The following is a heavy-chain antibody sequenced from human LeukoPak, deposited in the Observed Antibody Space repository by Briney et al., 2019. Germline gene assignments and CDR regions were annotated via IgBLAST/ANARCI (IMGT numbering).Heavy chain of an antibody. CDR1: GFTFSSYT. D-gene: IGHD6-25*01. J-gene: IGHJ6*03. CDR3: ARFAAGGSYYYYMDV. CDR2: IGTSTTTI. V-gene: IGHV3-48*01. Sequence: GGSLRLSCAASGFTFSSYTMNWVRQPPGKGLEWVSSIGTSTTTIYYADSVKGRFTISRDNAKNSLYLQMNSLRADDTAVYYCARFAAGGSYYYYMDVWGKGTTVTVSS.